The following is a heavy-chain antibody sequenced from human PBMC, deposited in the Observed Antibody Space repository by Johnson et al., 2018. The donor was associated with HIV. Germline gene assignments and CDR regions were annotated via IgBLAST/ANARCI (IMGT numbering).Heavy chain of an antibody. D-gene: IGHD2-21*01. Sequence: QVQLVESGGGLVKPGGSLRLSCAASGFTFSDYYMSWIRQAPGKGLEWVSDISSRGSIIYYADSVKGRFTISRDNSKNTLYLQMNSLRAEDTAVYHCAEGLYYGGSEDYAFDMWGQCTMVTVSS. V-gene: IGHV3-11*04. J-gene: IGHJ3*02. CDR3: AEGLYYGGSEDYAFDM. CDR2: ISSRGSII. CDR1: GFTFSDYY.